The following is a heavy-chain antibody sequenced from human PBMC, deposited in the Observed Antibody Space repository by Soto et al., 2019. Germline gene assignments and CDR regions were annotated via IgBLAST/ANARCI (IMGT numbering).Heavy chain of an antibody. V-gene: IGHV4-31*03. CDR1: GGSISRGGYY. D-gene: IGHD1-26*01. CDR3: ARGRVGATTDYFDY. Sequence: SETLSLTCSVSGGSISRGGYYWSWIRQHPGRGLEWIGYIYYSGNTYYNPSLKSRVTISVDTSKNQFSLKLSAVTAADTAVYYCARGRVGATTDYFDYWGQGTLVTV. CDR2: IYYSGNT. J-gene: IGHJ4*02.